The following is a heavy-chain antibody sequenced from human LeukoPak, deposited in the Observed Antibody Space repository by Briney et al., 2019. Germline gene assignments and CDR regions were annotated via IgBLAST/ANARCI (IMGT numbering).Heavy chain of an antibody. V-gene: IGHV3-33*08. CDR2: IWYDGSNK. D-gene: IGHD2-15*01. CDR1: GFTFSSYS. CDR3: AREGSGGSCYDY. Sequence: GGSLRLSCAASGFTFSSYSMNWVRQAPGKGLEWVAVIWYDGSNKYYADSVKGRFTISRDNSKNTLYLQMNSLRAEDTAVYYCAREGSGGSCYDYWGQGTLVTVSS. J-gene: IGHJ4*02.